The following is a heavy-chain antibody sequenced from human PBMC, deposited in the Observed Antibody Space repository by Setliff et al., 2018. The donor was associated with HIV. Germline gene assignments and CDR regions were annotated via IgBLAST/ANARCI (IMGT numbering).Heavy chain of an antibody. CDR2: MNPNGRST. Sequence: ASVKVSCKASGYTFTSYYIHWLRQVPGQGLEWMGVMNPNGRSTDFAQKFQGRLSLTTDTSTNTVYSELNSLRSDDTAVYYCARVSCSISTCDDEYFFDYWGQGTLVTVSS. V-gene: IGHV1-46*01. CDR3: ARVSCSISTCDDEYFFDY. J-gene: IGHJ4*02. CDR1: GYTFTSYY. D-gene: IGHD6-13*01.